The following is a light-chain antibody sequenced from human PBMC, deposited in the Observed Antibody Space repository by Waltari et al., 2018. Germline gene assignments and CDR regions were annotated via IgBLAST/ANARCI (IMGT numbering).Light chain of an antibody. V-gene: IGLV2-14*01. CDR1: YRDVGAYDF. Sequence: QSALTQPASVSGSPGQSITIPCPGTYRDVGAYDFVSWYQQHPGKAPHLIIYEVSNRPSGISNRFSASKSGNTASLTISGLQAEDEADYYCNSYTTSSAPGVFGTGTRVTVL. CDR3: NSYTTSSAPGV. CDR2: EVS. J-gene: IGLJ1*01.